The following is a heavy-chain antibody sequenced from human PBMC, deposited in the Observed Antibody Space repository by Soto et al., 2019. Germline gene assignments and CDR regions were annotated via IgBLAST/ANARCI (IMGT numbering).Heavy chain of an antibody. Sequence: ASETLSLTCTVSGGSISSYYWSWIRQPPGKGLEWIGYIYYSGSTNYNPSLKSRVTISVDTSKNQFSLKLSSVTAADTAVYYCARATIRSWRFYGMDVWVQGTTVT. J-gene: IGHJ6*02. D-gene: IGHD1-1*01. CDR1: GGSISSYY. V-gene: IGHV4-59*01. CDR2: IYYSGST. CDR3: ARATIRSWRFYGMDV.